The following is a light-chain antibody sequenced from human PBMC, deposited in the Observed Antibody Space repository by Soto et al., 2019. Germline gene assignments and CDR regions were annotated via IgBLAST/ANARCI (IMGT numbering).Light chain of an antibody. J-gene: IGLJ2*01. CDR1: SSDVGSYNL. Sequence: QSVLTQPASVSGSPGQSITISCTGTSSDVGSYNLVSWYQQHPGKAPKLMIYEGSKRPSGVSNRFAGSKSGNTASLTISERQAEDEADYYCCSYAGSSTLVVFGGGTKLTVL. V-gene: IGLV2-23*01. CDR3: CSYAGSSTLVV. CDR2: EGS.